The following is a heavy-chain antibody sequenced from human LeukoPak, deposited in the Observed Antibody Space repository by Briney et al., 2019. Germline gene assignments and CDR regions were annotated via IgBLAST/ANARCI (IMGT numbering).Heavy chain of an antibody. J-gene: IGHJ4*02. CDR3: ARYRGSGGQRLDY. Sequence: GGSLRLSCAASGFTFSTYWMAWVRLAPGKGLEWVANIKQDGTEKYYVDSVKGRFTVSRDNAKNSLYLQMNSLRAEDTAVYYCARYRGSGGQRLDYWGQGTLVTVSS. CDR2: IKQDGTEK. CDR1: GFTFSTYW. D-gene: IGHD3-16*01. V-gene: IGHV3-7*01.